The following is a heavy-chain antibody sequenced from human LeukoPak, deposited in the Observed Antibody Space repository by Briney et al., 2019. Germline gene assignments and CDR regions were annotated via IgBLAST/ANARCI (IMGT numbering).Heavy chain of an antibody. J-gene: IGHJ4*02. CDR3: ARGPMPRGYAY. CDR2: IKPDGSEQ. D-gene: IGHD3-10*01. V-gene: IGHV3-7*03. CDR1: GLIFSKYW. Sequence: GGSLRLSCVASGLIFSKYWMTWVRQAPGKGLEWVATIKPDGSEQYYLDSVKGRFTISRDNSKDTLYLQMNSLRAEDTAVYYCARGPMPRGYAYWGQGTLVTVSS.